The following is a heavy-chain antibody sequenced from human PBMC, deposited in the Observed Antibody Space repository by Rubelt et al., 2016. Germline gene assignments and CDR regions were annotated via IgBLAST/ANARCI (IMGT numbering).Heavy chain of an antibody. D-gene: IGHD5-18*01. CDR3: VSSGHSYDEGY. CDR2: ISNSGTTI. CDR1: GFTFSSYS. Sequence: RLSCAASGFTFSSYSMNWVRQAPGKGLEWVSYISNSGTTINYADSVKGRFTISRDNVKNSLYLQMTSLRAEDTAVYYCVSSGHSYDEGYWGQGTQVTVSS. V-gene: IGHV3-48*04. J-gene: IGHJ4*02.